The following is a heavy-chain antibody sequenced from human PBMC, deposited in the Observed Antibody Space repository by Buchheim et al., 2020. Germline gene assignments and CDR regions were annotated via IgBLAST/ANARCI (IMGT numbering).Heavy chain of an antibody. CDR1: GFTFSNFS. Sequence: EVQLVESGGGLVKPGGSLRLSCAASGFTFSNFSMNWVRQAPGKGLEWVSSITSSSSYIFYADSVKGRFTISRGNANNSLDPQMNSLRAEDTAVYYCAPYCSGGSCNSLDYWGQGTL. J-gene: IGHJ4*02. CDR3: APYCSGGSCNSLDY. V-gene: IGHV3-21*06. D-gene: IGHD2-15*01. CDR2: ITSSSSYI.